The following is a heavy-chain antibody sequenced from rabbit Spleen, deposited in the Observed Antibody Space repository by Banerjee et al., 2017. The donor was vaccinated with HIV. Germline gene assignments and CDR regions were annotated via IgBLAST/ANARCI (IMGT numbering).Heavy chain of an antibody. Sequence: QLKETGGGLVQPGGSLTLSCKASGFDFTSDYMSWVSQAPGKGLGWIGLIYTAGGTSDFASWVNGRFTISSDNAENTVELKMTSLTAADTATLFCARAIVPWLGLTRLDLWGPGTLVTVS. CDR2: IYTAGGTS. V-gene: IGHV1S7*01. D-gene: IGHD4-1*01. J-gene: IGHJ3*01. CDR3: ARAIVPWLGLTRLDL. CDR1: GFDFTSDY.